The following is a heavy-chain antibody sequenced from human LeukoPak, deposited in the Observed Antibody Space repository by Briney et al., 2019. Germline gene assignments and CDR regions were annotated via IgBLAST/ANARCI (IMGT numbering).Heavy chain of an antibody. CDR3: AKSTVRQNYYYYGMDV. D-gene: IGHD4-11*01. CDR1: GFTFSSYG. J-gene: IGHJ6*02. CDR2: IWYDGSNK. V-gene: IGHV3-33*06. Sequence: GGSLRLSCAASGFTFSSYGMHWVRQAPGKGLEWVAVIWYDGSNKYYADSVKGRFTISRDNSKNTLYLQMNSLRAEDTAVYYCAKSTVRQNYYYYGMDVWGQGTTVTVSS.